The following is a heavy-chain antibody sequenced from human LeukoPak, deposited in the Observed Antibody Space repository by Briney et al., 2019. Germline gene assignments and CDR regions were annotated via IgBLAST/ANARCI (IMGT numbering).Heavy chain of an antibody. J-gene: IGHJ4*02. V-gene: IGHV3-7*03. CDR2: INGDGRDK. CDR1: GFTFSTSW. CDR3: AKGNNIVVVVAAADY. Sequence: GGSLRLSCEASGFTFSTSWMNWVRQAPGKGLEWVANINGDGRDKYYVGSVRGRFTISRDNADNSLYLQMNSLRAEDTAVYYCAKGNNIVVVVAAADYWGQGTLVTVSS. D-gene: IGHD2-15*01.